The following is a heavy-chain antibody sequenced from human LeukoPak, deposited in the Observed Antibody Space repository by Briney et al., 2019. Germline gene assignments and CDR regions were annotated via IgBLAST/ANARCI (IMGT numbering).Heavy chain of an antibody. CDR3: ARASYDFWSGYYLHDAFDI. J-gene: IGHJ3*02. V-gene: IGHV1-69*05. Sequence: SVKVSCKASGGTFSNFGISWVRQAPGQGLEWMGGIIPMFDTINYAQKFQGRVTITTDESTSTAYMELSSLRSDDTAVYYCARASYDFWSGYYLHDAFDIWGQGTMVTVSS. CDR2: IIPMFDTI. D-gene: IGHD3-3*01. CDR1: GGTFSNFG.